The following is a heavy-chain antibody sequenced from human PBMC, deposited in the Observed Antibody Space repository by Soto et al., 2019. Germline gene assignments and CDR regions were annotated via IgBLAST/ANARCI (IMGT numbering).Heavy chain of an antibody. J-gene: IGHJ4*02. D-gene: IGHD1-26*01. Sequence: QVQLVESGGGVVQPGRSLRLSCAASGFTFSDYLMHCVRQAPVKGLQRVAVIWYRGRDIFYADSVKGRFTISRHNSKNTLYLQLNSLRAEDTAVYYCARDQGGQSGNFIFDNWGQGTLVTVSS. CDR1: GFTFSDYL. CDR3: ARDQGGQSGNFIFDN. CDR2: IWYRGRDI. V-gene: IGHV3-33*01.